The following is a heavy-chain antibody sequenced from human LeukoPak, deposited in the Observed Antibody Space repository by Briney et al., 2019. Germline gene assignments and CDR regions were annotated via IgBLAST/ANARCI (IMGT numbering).Heavy chain of an antibody. CDR3: ARDVKYYDILTGYYTEYYFDY. Sequence: SETLSLTCTVSGGYISTSNYYWSWIRQPAGKGLEWIGRIYTSGSTNYNPSLKSRVTISVDTSKNQFSLKLSSVTAADTAVYYCARDVKYYDILTGYYTEYYFDYWGQGTLVTVSS. V-gene: IGHV4-61*02. CDR1: GGYISTSNYY. J-gene: IGHJ4*02. D-gene: IGHD3-9*01. CDR2: IYTSGST.